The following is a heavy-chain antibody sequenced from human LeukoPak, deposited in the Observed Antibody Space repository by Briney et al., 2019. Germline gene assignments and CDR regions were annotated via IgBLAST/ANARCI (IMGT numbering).Heavy chain of an antibody. CDR1: GGTFRTFA. D-gene: IGHD3-9*01. J-gene: IGHJ4*02. CDR2: IIAYNGNT. CDR3: ARSPPLRYFDWLVFGDY. V-gene: IGHV1-18*01. Sequence: RGASVKVSCKASGGTFRTFAISWVRQAPGQGLEWMGGIIAYNGNTNYAQKLQGRVIMTTDTSTSTAYMELRSLRSDDTAVYYCARSPPLRYFDWLVFGDYWGQGTLVTVSS.